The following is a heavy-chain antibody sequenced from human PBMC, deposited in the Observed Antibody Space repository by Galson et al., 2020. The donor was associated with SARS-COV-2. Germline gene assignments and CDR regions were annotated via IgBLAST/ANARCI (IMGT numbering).Heavy chain of an antibody. Sequence: PGGSLRLSCAASGFVFSDYYMSWIRQAPGKGPEWVSYISNSGNTIFYADSVEGRFTISRDNAKNSLYLQMNSLRAEDTAIYYCTKDPDQEVDTGGYEPEDWGQGTLVTVSS. CDR1: GFVFSDYY. D-gene: IGHD1-1*01. CDR3: TKDPDQEVDTGGYEPED. J-gene: IGHJ4*02. CDR2: ISNSGNTI. V-gene: IGHV3-11*01.